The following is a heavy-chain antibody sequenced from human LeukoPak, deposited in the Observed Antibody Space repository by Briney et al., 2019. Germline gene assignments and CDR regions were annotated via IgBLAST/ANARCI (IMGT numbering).Heavy chain of an antibody. CDR3: ARVSVTVIDY. D-gene: IGHD3-16*02. Sequence: SETLSLTCTVSGGSISSYYWSWLRQPPGKGLEWLGYIYYSGSTNYNPSLKSRVTISVDTSKNQFSLKLSSVTAADTAVYYCARVSVTVIDYWGQGTLVTVSS. J-gene: IGHJ4*02. V-gene: IGHV4-59*01. CDR2: IYYSGST. CDR1: GGSISSYY.